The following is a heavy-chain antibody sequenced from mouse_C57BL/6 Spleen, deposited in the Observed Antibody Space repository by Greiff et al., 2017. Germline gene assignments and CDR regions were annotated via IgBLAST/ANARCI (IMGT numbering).Heavy chain of an antibody. V-gene: IGHV14-4*01. J-gene: IGHJ2*01. Sequence: VQLQQSGAELVRPGASVKLSCTASGFNIKDDYMHWVKQRPEQGLEWIGCIDPENGDTEYASKFQGKATITADTSSNTAYLQLSSLTSEDTAVYYCTFTTVVATGYFDYWGQGTTLTVSS. CDR2: IDPENGDT. CDR1: GFNIKDDY. D-gene: IGHD1-1*01. CDR3: TFTTVVATGYFDY.